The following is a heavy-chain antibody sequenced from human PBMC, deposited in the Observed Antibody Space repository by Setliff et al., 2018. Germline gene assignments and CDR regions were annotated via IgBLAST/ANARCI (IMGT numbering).Heavy chain of an antibody. CDR1: GGSISSYY. Sequence: PSETLSLTCTVSGGSISSYYWSWIRQPPGKGLEWIGYIYASGSTNYNPSLKSRVTLSVDTSKNQFSLKVSSVTAADTAVYYCARAPPNRYSGSYEYFYMDDWGKGTTVTVSS. CDR2: IYASGST. D-gene: IGHD1-26*01. J-gene: IGHJ6*03. V-gene: IGHV4-4*08. CDR3: ARAPPNRYSGSYEYFYMDD.